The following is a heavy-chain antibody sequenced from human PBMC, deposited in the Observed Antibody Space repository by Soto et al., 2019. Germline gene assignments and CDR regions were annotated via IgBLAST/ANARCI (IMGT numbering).Heavy chain of an antibody. CDR3: ARVGRAYYNGMDI. J-gene: IGHJ6*02. Sequence: QVQLQESGPGLVKPSETLSLTCTVSGGSISSYYWSWIRQPPGKGLEWIGYIYYSGSTNYNPSLKSRVSISVDTSKNQFSVKLSSVTAADTSVYYGARVGRAYYNGMDIWGQGTTVTVSS. V-gene: IGHV4-59*01. CDR2: IYYSGST. CDR1: GGSISSYY.